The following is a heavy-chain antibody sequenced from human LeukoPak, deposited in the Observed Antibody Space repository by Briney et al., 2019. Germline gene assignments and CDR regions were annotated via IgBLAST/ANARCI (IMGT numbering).Heavy chain of an antibody. CDR3: ASTAMARSYDYYMDV. CDR1: GFTFSSYA. CDR2: ISSSSSYI. V-gene: IGHV3-21*01. D-gene: IGHD5-18*01. J-gene: IGHJ6*03. Sequence: PGGSLRLSCAASGFTFSSYAMSWVRQAPGKGLEWVSSISSSSSYIYYADSVKGRFTISRDNAKNSLYLQMNSLRAEDTAVYYCASTAMARSYDYYMDVWGKGTTVTVSS.